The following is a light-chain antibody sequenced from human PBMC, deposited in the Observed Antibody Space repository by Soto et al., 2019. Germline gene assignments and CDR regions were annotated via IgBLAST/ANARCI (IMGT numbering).Light chain of an antibody. V-gene: IGKV3-11*01. CDR3: QQRSNWTPYT. CDR2: DAS. Sequence: EIVLTQSPATLSLSPGERATLSCRASQSVSSYLAWYQQKPGQAPRLLIYDASNRATGIPARFSGSGSGTDFNLTISSLEPEDFAVYYCQQRSNWTPYTFGQGTKLEIK. J-gene: IGKJ2*01. CDR1: QSVSSY.